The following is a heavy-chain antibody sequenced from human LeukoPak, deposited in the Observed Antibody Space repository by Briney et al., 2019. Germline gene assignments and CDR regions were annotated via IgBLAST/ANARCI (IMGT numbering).Heavy chain of an antibody. V-gene: IGHV1-18*01. D-gene: IGHD2-15*01. Sequence: GASVKVSCKTSGYTFTSSGITWVRQAPGQGLEWMGWINTHNGYSKYAQRLQGRVTMTADTSTSTAYMELSSLTSDDTAVYFCAKNTTGGYSDSWGQGTLVTVSS. CDR3: AKNTTGGYSDS. CDR2: INTHNGYS. J-gene: IGHJ4*02. CDR1: GYTFTSSG.